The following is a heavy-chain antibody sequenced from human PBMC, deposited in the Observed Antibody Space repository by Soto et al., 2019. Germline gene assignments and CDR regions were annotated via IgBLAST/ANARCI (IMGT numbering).Heavy chain of an antibody. V-gene: IGHV1-18*01. Sequence: ASVKVSCKASGYTFATYGITWVRQAPGQGLEWVAWISVHTGDTKYAQKLQGRVTLTTDTFTTTAYMELRGLTSDDTAIYYCARARAEYSSSFSYYFDSWGQGTLVPVSS. J-gene: IGHJ4*02. CDR3: ARARAEYSSSFSYYFDS. D-gene: IGHD6-6*01. CDR1: GYTFATYG. CDR2: ISVHTGDT.